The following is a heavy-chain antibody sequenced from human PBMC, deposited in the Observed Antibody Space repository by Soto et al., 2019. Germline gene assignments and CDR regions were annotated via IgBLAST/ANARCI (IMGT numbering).Heavy chain of an antibody. CDR2: ISSSTTTI. J-gene: IGHJ4*02. Sequence: GSLRLSCTASGFTFSNFNINWVRQAPGKGLEWISHISSSTTTIFYADSVKGRFTISRDNAKNSLFLQMNSLRDEDTAVYYCARETSTYYYDSSAYLGFDYWGQGTLVTVSS. CDR1: GFTFSNFN. V-gene: IGHV3-48*02. D-gene: IGHD3-22*01. CDR3: ARETSTYYYDSSAYLGFDY.